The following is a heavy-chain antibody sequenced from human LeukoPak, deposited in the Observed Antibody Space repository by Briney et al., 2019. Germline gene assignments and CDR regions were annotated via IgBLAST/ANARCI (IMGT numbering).Heavy chain of an antibody. V-gene: IGHV3-11*04. CDR1: GFTFSDYY. Sequence: GGSLRLSCAASGFTFSDYYMSWIRQAPGKGLEWVSYISSSGSTIYYADSVKGRFTISRDNAKNSLYLRMNSLRAEDTAVYYCARYSNYYNWFDPWGQGTLVTVSS. CDR3: ARYSNYYNWFDP. CDR2: ISSSGSTI. J-gene: IGHJ5*02. D-gene: IGHD4-11*01.